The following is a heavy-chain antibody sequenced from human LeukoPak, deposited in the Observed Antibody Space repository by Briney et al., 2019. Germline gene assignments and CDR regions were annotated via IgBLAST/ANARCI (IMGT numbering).Heavy chain of an antibody. CDR2: ISGSGGST. D-gene: IGHD3-10*01. J-gene: IGHJ4*02. CDR3: AREDYGSGSYSGY. CDR1: GFTFSSYA. V-gene: IGHV3-23*01. Sequence: GGSLRLSCAASGFTFSSYAMSWVRQAPGKGLEWVSAISGSGGSTYYADSVKGRFTISRDNSKNTVYLQMNSLRAEDTAVYHCAREDYGSGSYSGYWGQGTLVTVSS.